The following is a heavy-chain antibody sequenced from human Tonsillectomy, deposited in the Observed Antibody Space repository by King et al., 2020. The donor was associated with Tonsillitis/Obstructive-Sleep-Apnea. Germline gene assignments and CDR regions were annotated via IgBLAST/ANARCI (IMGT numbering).Heavy chain of an antibody. CDR3: ARGESGDDAFDV. V-gene: IGHV3-53*01. Sequence: VQLVESGGGLIQPGGSLRLSCAVSGFSVSFNFMNWVRQAPGKGLEWVSLISRGEKTYYADSVKGRFTISRDNSRNTLYLQMNSLRAEDTAVYYCARGESGDDAFDVWGLGTMVTVSS. CDR2: ISRGEKT. CDR1: GFSVSFNF. D-gene: IGHD7-27*01. J-gene: IGHJ3*01.